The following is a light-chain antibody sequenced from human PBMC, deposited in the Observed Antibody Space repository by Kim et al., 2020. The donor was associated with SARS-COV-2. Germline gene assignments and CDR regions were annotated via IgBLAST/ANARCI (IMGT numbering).Light chain of an antibody. CDR1: RGLSTS. V-gene: IGKV1-12*01. CDR2: GAS. Sequence: ASVGDRVTITCRASRGLSTSLAWYQQKPGKAPKLLVYGASSLHSGVPSMFSGSGSGTDFTLTISSLQPEDFATYYCQQTNSFPLTFGGGTKVDIK. CDR3: QQTNSFPLT. J-gene: IGKJ4*01.